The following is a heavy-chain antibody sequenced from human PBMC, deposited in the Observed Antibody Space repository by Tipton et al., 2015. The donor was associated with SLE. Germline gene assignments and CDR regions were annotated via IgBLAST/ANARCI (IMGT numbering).Heavy chain of an antibody. Sequence: TLSLTCTVSGFSISSGYFWGWVRQPPGKGPEWLAVIYQSGRTSYNPALKSRATISVDTSKNQCSLSLRSVTAADTAVYYCARHPRGDDYYGLWGQGTLVTVSP. CDR3: ARHPRGDDYYGL. CDR2: IYQSGRT. CDR1: GFSISSGYF. V-gene: IGHV4-38-2*02. D-gene: IGHD3-10*01. J-gene: IGHJ4*02.